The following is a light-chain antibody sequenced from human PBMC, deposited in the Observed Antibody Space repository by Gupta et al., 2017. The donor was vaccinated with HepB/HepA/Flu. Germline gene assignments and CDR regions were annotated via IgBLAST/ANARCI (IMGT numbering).Light chain of an antibody. Sequence: ASQSVNSNLAWYQQKPGQAPTLLIYDASTRATGIPDRFRGGGSGTEFTLTISSLQSEDFAIYYCQQYNDWPPWTFGQGTKVEIK. V-gene: IGKV3-15*01. CDR2: DAS. CDR1: QSVNSN. J-gene: IGKJ1*01. CDR3: QQYNDWPPWT.